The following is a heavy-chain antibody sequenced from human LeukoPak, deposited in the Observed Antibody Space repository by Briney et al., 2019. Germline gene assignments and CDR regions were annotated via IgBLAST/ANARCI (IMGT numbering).Heavy chain of an antibody. CDR1: GFTFSSYS. V-gene: IGHV3-21*01. D-gene: IGHD6-13*01. Sequence: GGSLRLSCAASGFTFSSYSMNWVRQAPGKGLEWVSSISSSSSYIYYADSVKGRFTISRDNAKNSLYLQMTSLRAEDTAVYYCARDRQQLVRNYYYYYGMDVWGPGTTVTVSS. CDR3: ARDRQQLVRNYYYYYGMDV. J-gene: IGHJ6*02. CDR2: ISSSSSYI.